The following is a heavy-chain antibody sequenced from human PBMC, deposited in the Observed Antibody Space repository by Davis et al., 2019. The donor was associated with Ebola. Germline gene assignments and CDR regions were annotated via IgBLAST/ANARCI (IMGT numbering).Heavy chain of an antibody. J-gene: IGHJ4*02. CDR1: GYSYTSYW. CDR3: ARGGASSSPGSFDF. V-gene: IGHV5-51*01. D-gene: IGHD6-6*01. CDR2: IYPGDSDT. Sequence: GESLKIPCKGSGYSYTSYWIGRVRQMPGKGLEWMGIIYPGDSDTRYSPSFQGQVTISADKSISTVYLQWSSLKASDTAMYYCARGGASSSPGSFDFWGQGTLVTVSS.